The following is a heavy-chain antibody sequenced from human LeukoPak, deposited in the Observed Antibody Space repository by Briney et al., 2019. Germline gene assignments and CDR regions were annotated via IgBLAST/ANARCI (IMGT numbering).Heavy chain of an antibody. CDR2: IKQDGSNK. Sequence: GGSLRLSCAASGFTFSSYWMSWVRQAPGKGLEWVANIKQDGSNKYYADSVKGRFTISRDNSKNTLYLQMNSLRAEDTAVYYCAKDAVDTAMVSRPGGFDYWGQGTLVTVSS. D-gene: IGHD5-18*01. V-gene: IGHV3-7*01. J-gene: IGHJ4*02. CDR1: GFTFSSYW. CDR3: AKDAVDTAMVSRPGGFDY.